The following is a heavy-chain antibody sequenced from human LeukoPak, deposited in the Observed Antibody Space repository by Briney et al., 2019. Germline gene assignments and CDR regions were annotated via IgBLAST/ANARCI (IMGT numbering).Heavy chain of an antibody. J-gene: IGHJ4*02. V-gene: IGHV3-21*01. D-gene: IGHD3-16*01. CDR1: GFIFKTYT. CDR3: AREGNDYYYDQ. Sequence: GGSLRLSCAASGFIFKTYTMTWVRQAPGKGLEWVSSITGDCKYITYADSVKGRFTISRDNAKNSLYLQVDSLRGDDTATYYCAREGNDYYYDQWGQGTLVTVSP. CDR2: ITGDCKYI.